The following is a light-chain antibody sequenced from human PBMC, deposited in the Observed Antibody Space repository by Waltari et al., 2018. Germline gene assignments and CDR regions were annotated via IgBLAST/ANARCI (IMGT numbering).Light chain of an antibody. V-gene: IGKV3-15*01. CDR1: QSINSN. J-gene: IGKJ1*01. Sequence: EIVMTQSPATLSVSPGERATLSCRASQSINSNVAWYQQKPGQAPRLLIYGASARATGLPVRFSGSGSGTEFTLTISSLQSDDFGVYYCQQYNNWPRTFGQGTKVEI. CDR3: QQYNNWPRT. CDR2: GAS.